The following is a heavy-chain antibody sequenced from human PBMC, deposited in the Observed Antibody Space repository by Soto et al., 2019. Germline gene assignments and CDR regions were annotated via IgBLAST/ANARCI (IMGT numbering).Heavy chain of an antibody. J-gene: IGHJ3*01. CDR3: ARDWQYCSGGSCYSGAFDL. CDR2: IYAGGGT. V-gene: IGHV3-53*01. CDR1: GFTITRYS. Sequence: GGSLRLSCAASGFTITRYSMSWVRQVPGKGLEWVSVIYAGGGTYLADSVKGRFTISRDNSKNTLYLQMNSLRAEDTAVYFCARDWQYCSGGSCYSGAFDLWGQGTMVTVSS. D-gene: IGHD2-15*01.